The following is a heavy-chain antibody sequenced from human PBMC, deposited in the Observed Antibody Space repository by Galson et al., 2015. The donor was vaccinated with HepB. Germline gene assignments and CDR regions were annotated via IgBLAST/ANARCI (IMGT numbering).Heavy chain of an antibody. Sequence: SVKVSCKASGYSFTSYGISWVRQAPGQGLEWMGWISGYNGNTNYAQKFQGRVTMTTDTSTRIAYMELRSLRSDDTAVYYCARESGVAFDIWGQGTMVTVSS. CDR2: ISGYNGNT. CDR1: GYSFTSYG. V-gene: IGHV1-18*04. J-gene: IGHJ3*02. D-gene: IGHD1-26*01. CDR3: ARESGVAFDI.